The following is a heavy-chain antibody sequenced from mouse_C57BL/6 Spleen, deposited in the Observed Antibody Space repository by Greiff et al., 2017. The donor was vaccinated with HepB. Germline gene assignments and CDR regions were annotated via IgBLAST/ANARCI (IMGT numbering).Heavy chain of an antibody. CDR1: GYSITSGYY. CDR3: ARERLPIYAMDY. D-gene: IGHD2-4*01. J-gene: IGHJ4*01. CDR2: ISYDGSN. V-gene: IGHV3-6*01. Sequence: EVHLVESGPGLVKPSQSLSLTCSVTGYSITSGYYWNWIRQFPGNKLEWMGYISYDGSNNYNPSLKNRISITRDTSKNQFFLKLNSVTTEDTATYYCARERLPIYAMDYWGQGTSVTVSS.